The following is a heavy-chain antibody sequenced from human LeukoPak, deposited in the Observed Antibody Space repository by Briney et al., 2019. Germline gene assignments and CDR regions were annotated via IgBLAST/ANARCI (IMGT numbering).Heavy chain of an antibody. J-gene: IGHJ3*01. CDR2: IYNSATT. Sequence: PSETLSLTCTVSVDSIRSDYCAWIRQSPGKGLEWIGHIYNSATTDYNPSFKSRVTISLDTSKKQFSLKMTSVTALDSAVYYCARGGEGYNDDAFEVWGLGTAVTVSS. CDR3: ARGGEGYNDDAFEV. CDR1: VDSIRSDY. V-gene: IGHV4-59*13. D-gene: IGHD5-24*01.